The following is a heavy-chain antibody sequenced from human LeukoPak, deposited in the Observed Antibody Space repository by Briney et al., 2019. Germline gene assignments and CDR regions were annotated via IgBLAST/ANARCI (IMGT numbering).Heavy chain of an antibody. V-gene: IGHV4-39*01. CDR2: IYYSGST. CDR1: GGSISSYY. Sequence: SETLSLTCTVSGGSISSYYWSWIRQPPGKGLEWIGSIYYSGSTYYNPSLKSRVTISVDTSKNQFSLKLSSVTAADTAVYYCARQNPTTTRDCMDVWGKGTTVTISS. D-gene: IGHD1-1*01. J-gene: IGHJ6*03. CDR3: ARQNPTTTRDCMDV.